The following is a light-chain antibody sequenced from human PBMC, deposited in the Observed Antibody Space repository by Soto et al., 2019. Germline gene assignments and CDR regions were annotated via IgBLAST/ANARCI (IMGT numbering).Light chain of an antibody. Sequence: EMVMTQSPATLSVSQGERATLSCRASQRVSSNLAWYQQKPGQTPRLLIYGASTRATGIPARFSGGGSGTEFTLTISSLQSEDFAVYYCQQYNKWPRTFGQGTKVDI. J-gene: IGKJ1*01. CDR3: QQYNKWPRT. CDR2: GAS. CDR1: QRVSSN. V-gene: IGKV3-15*01.